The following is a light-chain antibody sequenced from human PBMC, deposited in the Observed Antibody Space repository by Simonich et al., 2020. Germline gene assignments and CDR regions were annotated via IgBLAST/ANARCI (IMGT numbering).Light chain of an antibody. V-gene: IGKV3D-20*01. CDR1: QSVSSSY. J-gene: IGKJ1*01. CDR3: QQYGSSPWT. CDR2: DAS. Sequence: EIVLTQSPGTLSLSSGERATLSCRASQSVSSSYLAWYQQKPGLAPRLLIYDASSRATGIPDRFSGSGSGTDFTLTISRLEPEDFAVYYCQQYGSSPWTFGQGTKVEIK.